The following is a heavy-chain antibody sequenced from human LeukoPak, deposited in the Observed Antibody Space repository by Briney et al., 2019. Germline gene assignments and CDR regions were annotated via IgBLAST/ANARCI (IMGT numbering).Heavy chain of an antibody. D-gene: IGHD5-24*01. J-gene: IGHJ4*02. CDR3: ARVGRGRWLQFRYYFDY. CDR1: GGSLSGYY. Sequence: PSETLSLTCAVYGGSLSGYYWSWIPEPPGKGLEWIGEINHSGSTNYNPSLKSRVTISVDTSKNQFSLKLSSVTAADTAVYYCARVGRGRWLQFRYYFDYWGQGTLVTVSS. V-gene: IGHV4-34*01. CDR2: INHSGST.